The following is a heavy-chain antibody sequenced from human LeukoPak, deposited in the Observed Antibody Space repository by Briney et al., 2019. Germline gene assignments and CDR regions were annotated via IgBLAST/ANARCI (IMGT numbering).Heavy chain of an antibody. CDR2: ISSGSSNK. Sequence: GGSLRLSCAASGFTFSSYGMNWVRQAPGKGLEWVSSISSGSSNKFYADSVRGRFTISRDNAKNSLYLQMNNLRAEDTAIFYCARGPPPADYYYYMDVWGKGTTVTVSS. CDR3: ARGPPPADYYYYMDV. CDR1: GFTFSSYG. D-gene: IGHD3-16*01. J-gene: IGHJ6*03. V-gene: IGHV3-21*06.